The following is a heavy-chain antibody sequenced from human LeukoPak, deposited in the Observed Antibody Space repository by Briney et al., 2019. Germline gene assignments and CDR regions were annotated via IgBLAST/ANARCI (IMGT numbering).Heavy chain of an antibody. D-gene: IGHD2-15*01. CDR3: AKDECTGGSCYEDEYFQY. CDR1: GFTFSIYG. V-gene: IGHV3-30*18. J-gene: IGHJ1*01. Sequence: GGSLRLSCAASGFTFSIYGMHWVRQTPGKGLEWVAVISYDGSNKYYADSVKGRFTISRDNSKNTLYLQMNSLRAEDTAVYYCAKDECTGGSCYEDEYFQYWGQGTLVTVSS. CDR2: ISYDGSNK.